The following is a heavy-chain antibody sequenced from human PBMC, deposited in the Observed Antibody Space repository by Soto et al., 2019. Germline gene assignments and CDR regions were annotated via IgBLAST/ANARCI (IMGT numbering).Heavy chain of an antibody. V-gene: IGHV4-61*01. J-gene: IGHJ4*02. Sequence: SGTLSLTCTVSGGSVSSGSYCWSCIRQPPGKGLEWIGYIYYSGSTNYNPSLKSRVTISVDTSKNQFSLKLSSVTAADTAVYYCASQNIAARQVDYWGQGTLVTVSS. CDR3: ASQNIAARQVDY. CDR2: IYYSGST. D-gene: IGHD6-6*01. CDR1: GGSVSSGSYC.